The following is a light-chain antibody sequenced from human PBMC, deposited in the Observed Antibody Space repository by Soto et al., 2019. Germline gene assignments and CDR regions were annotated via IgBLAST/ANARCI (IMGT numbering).Light chain of an antibody. V-gene: IGLV1-44*01. CDR2: VND. CDR1: SSNMGTNT. Sequence: QSALTQPPSASGTPGQRVTISCSGGSSNMGTNTVSWYQQVPGTAPKVLIYVNDQRPSGVPGRFSGSNSGTSASLAISGLQPEDAADYYCVAWDDSINGHVFGSGTKVTLL. J-gene: IGLJ1*01. CDR3: VAWDDSINGHV.